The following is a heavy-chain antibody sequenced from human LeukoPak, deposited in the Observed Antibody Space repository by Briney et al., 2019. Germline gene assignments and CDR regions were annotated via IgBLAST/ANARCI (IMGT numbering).Heavy chain of an antibody. J-gene: IGHJ4*02. V-gene: IGHV3-7*03. CDR2: IEHDGSER. CDR3: AAGTGWTSEY. D-gene: IGHD2-8*02. CDR1: GLTSGSYW. Sequence: GLSLRLSCAASGLTSGSYWMTWVRHTPRQGLEWVANIEHDGSERNYMESVKGRFTISRDNGKNLLHLQMNNLRAEDTAMYYCAAGTGWTSEYWGQGILVTVSS.